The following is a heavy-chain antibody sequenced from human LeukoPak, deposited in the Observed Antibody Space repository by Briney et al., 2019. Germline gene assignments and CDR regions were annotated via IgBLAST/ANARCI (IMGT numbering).Heavy chain of an antibody. CDR3: ARQRTSDSWGDSSGYYFDY. Sequence: GESLKISCKGSGYSFTSYWIAWVRQMPGKGLEWMGIIYPGDSNTRYSPSFQGQVTISADKSINTAYLQWSSLKDSDTAMYYCARQRTSDSWGDSSGYYFDYWGQGTLVTVSS. CDR2: IYPGDSNT. J-gene: IGHJ4*02. CDR1: GYSFTSYW. V-gene: IGHV5-51*01. D-gene: IGHD3-3*01.